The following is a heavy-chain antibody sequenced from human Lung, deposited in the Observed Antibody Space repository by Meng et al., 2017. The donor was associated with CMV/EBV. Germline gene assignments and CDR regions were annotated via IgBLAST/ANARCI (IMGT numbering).Heavy chain of an antibody. D-gene: IGHD2-2*01. CDR2: ISYDGGNK. Sequence: FSVSTHTMHWVRQAPGKGLEWVAVISYDGGNKYDADSVKRRFTISRDNSKDALYLQMTSLRAADTAVYSCARDREPVIVPAATVFDSWGQGTLVTVSS. CDR3: ARDREPVIVPAATVFDS. V-gene: IGHV3-30-3*01. J-gene: IGHJ4*02. CDR1: FSVSTHT.